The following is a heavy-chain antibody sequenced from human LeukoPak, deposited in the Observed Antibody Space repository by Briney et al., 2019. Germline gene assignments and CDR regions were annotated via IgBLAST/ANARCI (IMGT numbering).Heavy chain of an antibody. D-gene: IGHD4-17*01. CDR2: ISYDGSNK. J-gene: IGHJ6*02. V-gene: IGHV3-30*19. Sequence: GGSLRLSCAASGFIFGGYGMHWVRQAPGKGLERVAVISYDGSNKHYADSVKGRFTISRDNSKDTLHLQMNSLRDEDTAVYYCAREMTVTLADYGMDVWGQGTTVTVSS. CDR3: AREMTVTLADYGMDV. CDR1: GFIFGGYG.